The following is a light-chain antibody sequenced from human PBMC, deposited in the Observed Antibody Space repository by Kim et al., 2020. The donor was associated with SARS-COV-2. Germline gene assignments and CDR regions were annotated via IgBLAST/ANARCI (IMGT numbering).Light chain of an antibody. V-gene: IGLV6-57*03. J-gene: IGLJ3*02. CDR3: QSYDNDGNQV. Sequence: KTVTSYCTRSSGTILSNYVQWYQQRPGSAPIAVVFEDRERPSGVPGRFSGSIDSSSNSASLTISGLQTEDEADYYCQSYDNDGNQVFGGGTQLTVL. CDR1: SGTILSNY. CDR2: EDR.